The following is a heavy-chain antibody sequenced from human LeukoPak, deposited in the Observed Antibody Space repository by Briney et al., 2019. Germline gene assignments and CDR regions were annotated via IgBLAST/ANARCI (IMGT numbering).Heavy chain of an antibody. CDR3: ARHYPMGEYHFDY. Sequence: SVKVSRKASGGTFSSYAISWVRQAPGQGLEWMGGIIPIFGTANYAQKFQGRVTITTDESTSTAYMELSSLRSEDTAVYYCARHYPMGEYHFDYWGQGTLVTVSS. CDR2: IIPIFGTA. CDR1: GGTFSSYA. D-gene: IGHD1-26*01. V-gene: IGHV1-69*05. J-gene: IGHJ4*02.